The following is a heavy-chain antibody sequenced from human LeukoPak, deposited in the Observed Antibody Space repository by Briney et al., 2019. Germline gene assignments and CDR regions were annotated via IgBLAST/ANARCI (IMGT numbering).Heavy chain of an antibody. CDR3: ARADSSSWYEVDY. CDR1: GFSISSYY. V-gene: IGHV4-59*01. J-gene: IGHJ4*02. D-gene: IGHD6-13*01. Sequence: SETLSLTCTVSGFSISSYYWSWIRQPPGKGLEWIGYIYYSRSTNYNPSLKSRVTISVDTSKNQFSLKLSSVTAADTAVYYCARADSSSWYEVDYWGQGTLVTVSS. CDR2: IYYSRST.